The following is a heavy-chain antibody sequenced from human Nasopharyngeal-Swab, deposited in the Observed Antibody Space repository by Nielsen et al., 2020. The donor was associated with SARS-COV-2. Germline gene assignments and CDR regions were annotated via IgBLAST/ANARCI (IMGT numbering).Heavy chain of an antibody. J-gene: IGHJ5*02. Sequence: SETLSLTCTVSGGSISSYYWSWIRQPPGKGLEWIGYIYYSGSTYYNPSLKSRVTISVDTSKNQFSLKLSSVTAADTAVYYCARNPYYYDSKEGWFDPWGQGTLVTVSS. CDR3: ARNPYYYDSKEGWFDP. D-gene: IGHD3-22*01. V-gene: IGHV4-59*06. CDR1: GGSISSYY. CDR2: IYYSGST.